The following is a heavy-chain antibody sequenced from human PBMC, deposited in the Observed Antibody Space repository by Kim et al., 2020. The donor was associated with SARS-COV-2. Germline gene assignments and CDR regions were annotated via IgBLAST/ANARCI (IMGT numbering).Heavy chain of an antibody. CDR3: ARDRGYCSGGSCYVLFFFDY. V-gene: IGHV1-46*01. CDR2: INHSGGST. Sequence: ASVKVSCKASGYTFTSYYMHWVRQAPGQGLEWMGIINHSGGSTSYAQKFQGRVTMTRDTSTSTVYMELSSLRSEDTAVYYCARDRGYCSGGSCYVLFFFDYWGQGTLVTVSS. CDR1: GYTFTSYY. D-gene: IGHD2-15*01. J-gene: IGHJ4*02.